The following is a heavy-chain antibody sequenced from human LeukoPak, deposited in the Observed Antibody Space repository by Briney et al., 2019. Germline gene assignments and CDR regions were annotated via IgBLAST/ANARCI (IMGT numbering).Heavy chain of an antibody. V-gene: IGHV3-33*06. CDR1: GFTFSSYG. CDR3: AKDGGLWVSAHWGDS. CDR2: ILYDGSNK. J-gene: IGHJ4*02. D-gene: IGHD7-27*01. Sequence: PGRSLRLSCAASGFTFSSYGMHRVRQAPGKGLEWVAVILYDGSNKYYADSVKGRFTISRDNSKNTLYLQMNSLSAEDTAVYYCAKDGGLWVSAHWGDSWGRGTLVTVSS.